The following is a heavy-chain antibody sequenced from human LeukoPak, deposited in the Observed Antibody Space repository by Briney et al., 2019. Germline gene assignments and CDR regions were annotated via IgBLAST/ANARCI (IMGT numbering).Heavy chain of an antibody. CDR2: ISGSGGST. V-gene: IGHV3-23*01. CDR1: GFTFSSYA. CDR3: AKDIVLRFLEWLPHPYGMDV. J-gene: IGHJ6*02. D-gene: IGHD3-3*01. Sequence: GGSLRLSCAASGFTFSSYAMSWVRQAPGKGLEWVSAISGSGGSTYYPDSVKGRFTISRDNSKNTLYLQMNSLRAEDTAVYYCAKDIVLRFLEWLPHPYGMDVWGQGTTVTVSS.